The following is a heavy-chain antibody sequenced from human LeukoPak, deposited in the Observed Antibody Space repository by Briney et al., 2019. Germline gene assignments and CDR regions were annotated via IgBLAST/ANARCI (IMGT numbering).Heavy chain of an antibody. J-gene: IGHJ4*02. CDR2: ISYDGSNK. V-gene: IGHV3-30*04. CDR3: ARGSALIGEFLVYFDY. Sequence: GGSLRLSCAASGFTFSSYAMHWVRQAPGKGLEWVAVISYDGSNKYYADSVKGRFTISRDNSKNTLYLQMNSLRAEDTAVYYCARGSALIGEFLVYFDYWGQGTLVTVSS. D-gene: IGHD3-10*01. CDR1: GFTFSSYA.